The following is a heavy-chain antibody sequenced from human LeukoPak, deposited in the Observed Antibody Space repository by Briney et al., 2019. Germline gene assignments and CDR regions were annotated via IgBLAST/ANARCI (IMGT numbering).Heavy chain of an antibody. CDR2: VYYSGST. D-gene: IGHD3-10*01. CDR3: ARRGQYYGSGSYSH. J-gene: IGHJ4*02. Sequence: SETLSLTCPVSGGSVSSGSHYWSWIRQPPGKGLEWIGHVYYSGSTYYNPSLKSRVTISVDTSKNQFSLKLSSVTAADTAVYYCARRGQYYGSGSYSHWGQGTLVTVSS. CDR1: GGSVSSGSHY. V-gene: IGHV4-39*01.